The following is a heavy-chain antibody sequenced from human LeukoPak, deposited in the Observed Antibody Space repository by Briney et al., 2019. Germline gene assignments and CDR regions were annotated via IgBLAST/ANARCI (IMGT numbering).Heavy chain of an antibody. CDR3: ARDFRWVAGLDY. V-gene: IGHV3-66*01. Sequence: GGSLRLSCAASGFTFSSYAMSWVRQAPGKGLEWVSVIYSGGSTYYADSVKGRFTISRDNSKNTLYLQMNSLRAEDTAVYYCARDFRWVAGLDYWGQGTLVTVSS. D-gene: IGHD6-19*01. J-gene: IGHJ4*02. CDR2: IYSGGST. CDR1: GFTFSSYA.